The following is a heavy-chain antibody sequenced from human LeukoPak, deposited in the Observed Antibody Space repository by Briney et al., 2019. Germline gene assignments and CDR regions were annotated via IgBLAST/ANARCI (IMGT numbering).Heavy chain of an antibody. J-gene: IGHJ4*02. CDR1: GGSISSYY. V-gene: IGHV4-59*01. D-gene: IGHD5-18*01. Sequence: SETLSLTCSVSGGSISSYYWSWTRQPPGKGLEWIGYIFYSGRTSYNPSLKSRVTISVDTSKNHFSLTLSSVTAADTAVYYCARGQKYIYGYTVTELGSRYFDYWGQGTLVTVSS. CDR3: ARGQKYIYGYTVTELGSRYFDY. CDR2: IFYSGRT.